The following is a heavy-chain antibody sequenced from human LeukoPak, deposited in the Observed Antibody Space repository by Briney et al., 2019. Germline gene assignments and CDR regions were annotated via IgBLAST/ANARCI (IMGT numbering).Heavy chain of an antibody. CDR1: GYTFTSYG. J-gene: IGHJ6*03. V-gene: IGHV1-18*01. Sequence: ASVKVSCKASGYTFTSYGISWVRQAPGQGLEWMGWISAYNGNTNYAQKLQGRVTMTEDTSTDTAYMELRSLRSDDTAVYYCARDRSGYFDWLPPNYYYYYMDVWGKGTTVTVSS. CDR3: ARDRSGYFDWLPPNYYYYYMDV. CDR2: ISAYNGNT. D-gene: IGHD3-9*01.